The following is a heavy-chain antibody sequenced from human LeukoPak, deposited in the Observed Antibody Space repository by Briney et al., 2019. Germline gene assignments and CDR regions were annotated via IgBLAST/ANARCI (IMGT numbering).Heavy chain of an antibody. CDR2: ISYDGSNK. V-gene: IGHV3-30*18. CDR1: GYTFTSYY. CDR3: AKDLAYDSSGPGPDY. D-gene: IGHD3-22*01. J-gene: IGHJ4*02. Sequence: SCKASGYTFTSYYMHWVRQAPGKGLEWVAVISYDGSNKYYADSVKGRFTISRDNSKNTLYMQMNRLRGEDTAVYYCAKDLAYDSSGPGPDYWGQGTLVTVSS.